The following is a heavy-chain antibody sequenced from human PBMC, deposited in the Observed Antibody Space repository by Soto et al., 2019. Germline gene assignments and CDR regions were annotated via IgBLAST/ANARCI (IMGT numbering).Heavy chain of an antibody. CDR2: IYYSGST. Sequence: SETLSLTCTVSGGSISSSSYYWGWIRQPPGKGLEWIGSIYYSGSTYYNPSLKSRVTISVDTSKNQFSLKLSSVTAADTAGYYCARQGHSSGYSSNWGGIPPFFDPWGQGTLVTVSS. CDR1: GGSISSSSYY. CDR3: ARQGHSSGYSSNWGGIPPFFDP. J-gene: IGHJ5*02. V-gene: IGHV4-39*01. D-gene: IGHD3-22*01.